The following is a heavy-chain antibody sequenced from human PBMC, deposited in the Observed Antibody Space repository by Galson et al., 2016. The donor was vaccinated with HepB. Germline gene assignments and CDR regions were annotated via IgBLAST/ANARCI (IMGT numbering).Heavy chain of an antibody. J-gene: IGHJ4*02. CDR2: ISGSGGST. D-gene: IGHD2-2*01. V-gene: IGHV3-23*01. CDR1: GFTFRGYA. Sequence: SLRLSCAASGFTFRGYAMSWVRQAPGKGLEWVSAISGSGGSTYYADSVKGRFTISRDNSKKTLYMQMNSLRAEDTAVYYCAKRSQGPVATATSSFEYWGQGTLVPVSS. CDR3: AKRSQGPVATATSSFEY.